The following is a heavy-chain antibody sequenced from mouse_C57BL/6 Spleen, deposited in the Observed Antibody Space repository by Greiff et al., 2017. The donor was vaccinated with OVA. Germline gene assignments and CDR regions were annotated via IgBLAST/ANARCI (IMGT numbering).Heavy chain of an antibody. V-gene: IGHV1-81*01. Sequence: VQLQQSGAELARPGASVKLSCKASGYTFTSYGISWVKQRTGQGLEWIGEIYPRSGNTYYNEKFKGKATLTACKSSSTAYMGLRSLTSKDSAVYFCARHITAVVEGYFDVWGTETTVTVSS. CDR3: ARHITAVVEGYFDV. CDR1: GYTFTSYG. J-gene: IGHJ1*03. D-gene: IGHD1-1*01. CDR2: IYPRSGNT.